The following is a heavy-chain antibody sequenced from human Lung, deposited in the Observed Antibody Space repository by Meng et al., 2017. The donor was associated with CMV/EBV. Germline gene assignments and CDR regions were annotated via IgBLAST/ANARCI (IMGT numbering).Heavy chain of an antibody. J-gene: IGHJ3*02. CDR1: GYTFTTYD. CDR3: ARRVGGPDDFDN. CDR2: MNSNSGNT. V-gene: IGHV1-8*01. Sequence: ASVKVSXKASGYTFTTYDINWVRQATGQGLEWMGWMNSNSGNTGYAQKFQGRVTLTSVTSISTAYMELSSLTSDETAVYYCARRVGGPDDFDNWGQGTMVTVSS. D-gene: IGHD3-16*01.